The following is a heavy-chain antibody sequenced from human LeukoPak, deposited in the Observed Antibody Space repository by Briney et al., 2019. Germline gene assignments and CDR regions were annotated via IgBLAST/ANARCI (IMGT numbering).Heavy chain of an antibody. CDR2: TSSGGTP. CDR3: ARGGAGYAFDY. Sequence: GGSLRLSCAASGFTVSTNYMSWVRQAPGKGLEWVSVTSSGGTPYYADSVKGRFTISRDSSENTLYLQMHSLRAEDTAVYYCARGGAGYAFDYWGQGTLVTVSS. CDR1: GFTVSTNY. D-gene: IGHD5-12*01. J-gene: IGHJ4*02. V-gene: IGHV3-66*02.